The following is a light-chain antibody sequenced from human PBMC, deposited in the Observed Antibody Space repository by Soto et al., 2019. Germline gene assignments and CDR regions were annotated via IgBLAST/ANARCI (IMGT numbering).Light chain of an antibody. V-gene: IGKV3-15*01. CDR1: QSVSSN. CDR2: DAS. J-gene: IGKJ5*01. Sequence: IVMTQSPATRSLSPGERAALSCGSSQSVSSNYLAWYQQKPGQAPRLLIYDASTRATVIPARFSGSGSGTEFTLTISSLQSEDFAVYYCQQYNDWPPITLGQGTRLEIK. CDR3: QQYNDWPPIT.